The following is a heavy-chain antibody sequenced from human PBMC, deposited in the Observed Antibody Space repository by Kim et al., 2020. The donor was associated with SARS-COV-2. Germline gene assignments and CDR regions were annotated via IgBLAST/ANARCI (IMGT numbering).Heavy chain of an antibody. D-gene: IGHD3-10*01. CDR1: GFTFSKAW. CDR2: IKSNTDGGTT. CDR3: TTRGPQGGFGEEREYGMDV. V-gene: IGHV3-15*01. J-gene: IGHJ6*02. Sequence: GGSLRLSCAASGFTFSKAWMSWVRQAPGKGLEWVGRIKSNTDGGTTRYAAPVTGRFTISRDDSQNMVYLQMNGLKTEDTAVYYCTTRGPQGGFGEEREYGMDVWGQGTTVTVSS.